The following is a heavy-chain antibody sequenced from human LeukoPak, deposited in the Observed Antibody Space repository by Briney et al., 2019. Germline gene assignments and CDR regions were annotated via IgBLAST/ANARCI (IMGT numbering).Heavy chain of an antibody. CDR1: GYSLTSYW. V-gene: IGHV5-10-1*01. J-gene: IGHJ5*02. CDR3: ARHRIAVAPFDP. Sequence: GESLKISCKGSGYSLTSYWIGWVRQMPGKGLEWMGRIDPSDSYTNYSPSFQGHVTISADKSIATAYLQWSSLKASDTAMYYCARHRIAVAPFDPWGQGTLVTVSS. D-gene: IGHD6-19*01. CDR2: IDPSDSYT.